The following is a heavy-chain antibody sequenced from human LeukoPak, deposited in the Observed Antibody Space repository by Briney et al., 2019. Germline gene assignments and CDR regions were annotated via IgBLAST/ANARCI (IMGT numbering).Heavy chain of an antibody. CDR1: GGSFSGYY. CDR2: INHSGST. J-gene: IGHJ6*02. D-gene: IGHD3-22*01. Sequence: SETLSLTCAVYGGSFSGYYWSWIRRPPGKGLEWIGEINHSGSTNYNPSLKSRVTISVDTSKHQFTRKLSSVTAADTAVYYCARDDSSGYYGHYYYYGMDVWGQGATVTVSS. V-gene: IGHV4-34*01. CDR3: ARDDSSGYYGHYYYYGMDV.